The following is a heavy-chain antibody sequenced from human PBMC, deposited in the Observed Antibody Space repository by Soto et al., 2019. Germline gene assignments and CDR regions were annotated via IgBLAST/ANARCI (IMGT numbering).Heavy chain of an antibody. CDR1: GFTFNNYA. D-gene: IGHD1-26*01. J-gene: IGHJ4*02. Sequence: VQLLESGGGLVQPGGSLRLSCAASGFTFNNYAMNWVRQAPGKGLEWVSAIRISGGFTYYADSVKGRFTISRDNSKNTLYLHMTSLRAEDTALYYCAKDYFETKGPYFFDYWGQGTLVTVSS. CDR2: IRISGGFT. CDR3: AKDYFETKGPYFFDY. V-gene: IGHV3-23*01.